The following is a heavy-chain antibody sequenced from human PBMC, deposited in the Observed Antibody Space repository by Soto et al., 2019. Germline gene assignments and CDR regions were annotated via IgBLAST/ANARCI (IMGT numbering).Heavy chain of an antibody. Sequence: QLQLQESGPGLVKPSETLSLTCTVSGGSISSSSYYWGWIRQPPGKGLEWIGSIYYSGSTYYNPSLKSRVTISVDTSKNQFSLKLSSVTAADTAVYYCARRTTATPRYFDYWGQGTLVTVSS. V-gene: IGHV4-39*01. J-gene: IGHJ4*02. CDR2: IYYSGST. CDR3: ARRTTATPRYFDY. D-gene: IGHD2-21*02. CDR1: GGSISSSSYY.